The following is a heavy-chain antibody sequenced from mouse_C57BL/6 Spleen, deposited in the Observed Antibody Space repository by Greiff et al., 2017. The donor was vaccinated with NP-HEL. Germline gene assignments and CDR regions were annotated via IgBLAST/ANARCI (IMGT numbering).Heavy chain of an antibody. V-gene: IGHV1-81*01. D-gene: IGHD1-1*01. Sequence: QVQLQQSGAELARPGASVKLSCKASGYTFTSYGISWVKQRTGQGLEWIGEIYPRSGNTYYNEKFKGKATLTADKSSSTAYMELRSLTSEDSAVYFCARGLITTVVAYWYFDVWGTGTTVTVSS. CDR2: IYPRSGNT. J-gene: IGHJ1*03. CDR3: ARGLITTVVAYWYFDV. CDR1: GYTFTSYG.